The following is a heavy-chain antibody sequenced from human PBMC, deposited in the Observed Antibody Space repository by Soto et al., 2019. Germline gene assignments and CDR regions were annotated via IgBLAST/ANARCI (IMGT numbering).Heavy chain of an antibody. J-gene: IGHJ5*02. CDR1: GYTFTSYY. V-gene: IGHV1-46*03. D-gene: IGHD3-3*01. Sequence: GASVKVSCKASGYTFTSYYMHWVRQAPGQGLEWMGIINPSGGSTSYAQKFQGRVTMTRDTSTSTAYMELSSLRSEDTAVYYCARADGVVIIRSHWFDPWGQGTLVTVSS. CDR3: ARADGVVIIRSHWFDP. CDR2: INPSGGST.